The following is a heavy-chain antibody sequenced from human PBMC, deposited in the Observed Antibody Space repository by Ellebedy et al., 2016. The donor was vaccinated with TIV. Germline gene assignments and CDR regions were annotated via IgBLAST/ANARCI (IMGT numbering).Heavy chain of an antibody. V-gene: IGHV4-61*01. CDR1: GGSVNSGSYY. Sequence: MPSETLSLTCTVSGGSVNSGSYYWTWIRQTPGRGLEWIGYIYNSGSTNYNPSLQSRVTISGGASENQFSLMLRSVAAADTAVYYCARVSLVRGYYAGLDVWGQGTTVTVSS. CDR2: IYNSGST. CDR3: ARVSLVRGYYAGLDV. D-gene: IGHD2-8*02. J-gene: IGHJ6*02.